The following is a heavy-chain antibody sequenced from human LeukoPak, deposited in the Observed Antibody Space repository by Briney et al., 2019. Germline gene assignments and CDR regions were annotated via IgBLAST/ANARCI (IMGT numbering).Heavy chain of an antibody. V-gene: IGHV3-33*06. J-gene: IGHJ4*02. CDR2: IWYDGSNK. CDR1: GFTFSSYG. CDR3: AKGGESDYGDHFDY. Sequence: GGSLRLSCAASGFTFSSYGMHWVRQAPGKGLEWVAVIWYDGSNKQYADSVKGRFTISRDNSKNTLYLQMNSLRAEDTAVYYCAKGGESDYGDHFDYWGQGTLVAVSS. D-gene: IGHD4-17*01.